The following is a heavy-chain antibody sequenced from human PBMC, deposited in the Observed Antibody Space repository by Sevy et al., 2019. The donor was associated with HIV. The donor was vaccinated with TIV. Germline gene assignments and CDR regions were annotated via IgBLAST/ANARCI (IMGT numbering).Heavy chain of an antibody. CDR3: ASDAGYSTVGYAGY. CDR2: ISFDGSDK. V-gene: IGHV3-30*03. D-gene: IGHD5-18*01. CDR1: GFSFSTHG. J-gene: IGHJ4*02. Sequence: GGSLRLSCAASGFSFSTHGMHWVRQAPGKGLEWVAEISFDGSDKYYSESVKGRFTISRDNSKNTVLLQMSSLRAEDTAVDYCASDAGYSTVGYAGYWGQGTLVTVSS.